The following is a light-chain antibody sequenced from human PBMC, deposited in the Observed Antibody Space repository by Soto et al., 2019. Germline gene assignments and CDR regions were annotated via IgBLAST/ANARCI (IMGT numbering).Light chain of an antibody. CDR3: QSYDSSLSGYV. J-gene: IGLJ1*01. V-gene: IGLV1-40*01. Sequence: QPVLTQPPSVSGAPAQRVPTSSPGSGSKFGANYAVHWYKQVSETAPEVVIYGNTNRPSEVPDRFSGSKSGTSASLAIAGLQADDEADYYCQSYDSSLSGYVFGSGTKVTVL. CDR2: GNT. CDR1: GSKFGANYA.